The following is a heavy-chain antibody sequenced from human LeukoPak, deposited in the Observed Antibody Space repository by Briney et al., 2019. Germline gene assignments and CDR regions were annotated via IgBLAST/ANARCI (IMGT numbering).Heavy chain of an antibody. J-gene: IGHJ3*02. CDR1: GFTFSSYD. V-gene: IGHV3-23*01. CDR2: ISGSGGGT. D-gene: IGHD3-22*01. CDR3: ALYYYDSSGYYLGAFDI. Sequence: GGSLRLSCAASGFTFSSYDMNWVRQAPGKGLEWVSTISGSGGGTYYADSVKGRFTISRDNSKNTLYLQMNSLRAGDTAIYYCALYYYDSSGYYLGAFDIWGQGTMVIVSS.